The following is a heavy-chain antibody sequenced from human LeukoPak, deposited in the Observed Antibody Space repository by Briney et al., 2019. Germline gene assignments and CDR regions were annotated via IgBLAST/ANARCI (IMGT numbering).Heavy chain of an antibody. J-gene: IGHJ5*02. Sequence: PGRSLRLSCAASGFTFSSSGMHWVRQAPGKGLEWVAVIWYDGSNKYHADSVKGRFTISRDNSKNTLYLQMNSLRAEDTAVYYCARDSSVGYSGYDLDHWGQGTLVTVSS. CDR3: ARDSSVGYSGYDLDH. V-gene: IGHV3-33*01. CDR2: IWYDGSNK. CDR1: GFTFSSSG. D-gene: IGHD5-12*01.